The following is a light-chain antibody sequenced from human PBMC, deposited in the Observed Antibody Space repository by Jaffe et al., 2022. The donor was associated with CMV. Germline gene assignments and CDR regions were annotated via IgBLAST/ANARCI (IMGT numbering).Light chain of an antibody. CDR3: QAWDSSAGVV. CDR1: TLANKF. CDR2: QDN. J-gene: IGLJ2*01. V-gene: IGLV3-1*01. Sequence: SYELTQPPSVSVSPGQTATITCSGQTLANKFVCWYQQMPGQSPLLILYQDNRRPSGIPERFSGSNSGNTATLTISGTQTIDEADYYCQAWDSSAGVVFGGGTKLTVL.